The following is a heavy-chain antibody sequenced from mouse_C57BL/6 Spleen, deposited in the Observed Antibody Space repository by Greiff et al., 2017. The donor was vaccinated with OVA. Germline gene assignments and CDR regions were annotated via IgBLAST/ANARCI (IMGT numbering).Heavy chain of an antibody. CDR2: IDPSDSET. Sequence: VQLQQPGADLVRPGSSVKLSCKASGYTFTSYWMRWVKQRPIQGLEWIGNIDPSDSETHYNQKFTDKATLTVDKSSSTAYMQLSSLTAEDSAVYYCARSAVGEYYFDYWGQGTTLTVSS. CDR3: ARSAVGEYYFDY. V-gene: IGHV1-52*01. J-gene: IGHJ2*01. D-gene: IGHD1-1*02. CDR1: GYTFTSYW.